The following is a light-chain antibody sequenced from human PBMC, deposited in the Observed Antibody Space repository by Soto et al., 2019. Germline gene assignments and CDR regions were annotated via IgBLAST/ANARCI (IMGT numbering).Light chain of an antibody. CDR1: QSISTH. Sequence: DIQMTQSPSSLSASVGDRVSITCRASQSISTHLSWYQQKPGKAPKLLIYAASSLQSWVPSRFTGSGSGTDFTLTISSLQLEDFATYYCQQSYTSWWTFGQGTKVDI. V-gene: IGKV1-39*01. CDR2: AAS. J-gene: IGKJ1*01. CDR3: QQSYTSWWT.